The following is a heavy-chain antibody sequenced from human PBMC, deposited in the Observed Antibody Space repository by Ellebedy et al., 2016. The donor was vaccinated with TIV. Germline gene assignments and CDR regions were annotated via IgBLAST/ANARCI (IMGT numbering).Heavy chain of an antibody. CDR2: IIPVFGTT. Sequence: ASVKVSCRTSGGTFSTYGISWVRQAPGQGLEWMGGIIPVFGTTNYAQKFQGRVTITADKSTNTAYMELSSLRSEDTAVYYCARPSENLRFLEWLSLTPFDVWGQGTTVTV. CDR1: GGTFSTYG. CDR3: ARPSENLRFLEWLSLTPFDV. V-gene: IGHV1-69*06. J-gene: IGHJ3*01. D-gene: IGHD3-3*01.